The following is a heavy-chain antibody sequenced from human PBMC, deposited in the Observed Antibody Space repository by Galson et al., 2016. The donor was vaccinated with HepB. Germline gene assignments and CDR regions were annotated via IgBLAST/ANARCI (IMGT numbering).Heavy chain of an antibody. Sequence: SLRLSCAASGFTFSTYAMHWVRQAPGKGLEWVAVISYDAVNKDYADSVKGRFTISRDNSQNSIYLQMSSLRAEDTAVYYCARAVDMATAVGYYFDLWGQGALVTVAS. CDR2: ISYDAVNK. J-gene: IGHJ4*02. CDR3: ARAVDMATAVGYYFDL. CDR1: GFTFSTYA. V-gene: IGHV3-30-3*01. D-gene: IGHD5-18*01.